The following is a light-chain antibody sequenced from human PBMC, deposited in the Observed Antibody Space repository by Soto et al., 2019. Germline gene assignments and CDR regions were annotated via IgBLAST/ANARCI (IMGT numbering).Light chain of an antibody. V-gene: IGLV2-11*01. J-gene: IGLJ1*01. Sequence: QSALTQPRSVSGSPGQSVTISCTGTSGDVGGYNYVSWYQQHPGKAPKLMIYDVSKRPSGVPDRFSGSKSGNTASLTLSGLQAEDEADYYCCSYAGSYTFYVFGTGTKVTVL. CDR3: CSYAGSYTFYV. CDR2: DVS. CDR1: SGDVGGYNY.